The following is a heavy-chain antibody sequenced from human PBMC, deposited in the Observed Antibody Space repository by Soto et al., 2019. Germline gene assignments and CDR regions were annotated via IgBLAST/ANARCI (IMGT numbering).Heavy chain of an antibody. J-gene: IGHJ4*02. V-gene: IGHV1-18*01. CDR2: ISAYNGNT. D-gene: IGHD6-6*01. CDR1: SYTFTSYG. CDR3: ARDRESSSIWNHLGNYFDY. Sequence: GASAKVSCKASSYTFTSYGISWVRQAPGQGLEWMGWISAYNGNTNCAQKLQGRVTMTTDTSTSTAYMELRSLRSDDTAVYYCARDRESSSIWNHLGNYFDYWGQGTLVTVSS.